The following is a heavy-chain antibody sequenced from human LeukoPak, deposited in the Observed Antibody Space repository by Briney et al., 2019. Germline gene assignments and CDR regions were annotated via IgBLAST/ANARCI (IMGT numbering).Heavy chain of an antibody. CDR1: GTSINNYY. V-gene: IGHV4-59*12. Sequence: SETLSLTCTVSGTSINNYYWSWIRQPPGKGLEWIGYIYYRGSPDYNPSLKGRVTISLDPSKNQFSLKLSSVTAADTAVYYCARGFANYYGSASADYLDYWGQGTLVTVSS. CDR2: IYYRGSP. D-gene: IGHD3-10*01. J-gene: IGHJ4*02. CDR3: ARGFANYYGSASADYLDY.